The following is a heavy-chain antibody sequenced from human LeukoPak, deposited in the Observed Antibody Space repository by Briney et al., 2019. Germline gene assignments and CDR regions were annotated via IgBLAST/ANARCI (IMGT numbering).Heavy chain of an antibody. CDR2: IRYDGSNK. CDR3: ARSNWGYSSSWYPGAVDY. V-gene: IGHV3-30*02. CDR1: GFTFSSYG. Sequence: GGSLRLSCAASGFTFSSYGMHWVRQAPGKGLEWVAFIRYDGSNKYYADSVKGRFTISRDNSKNTLYLQMNSLRAEDTAVYYCARSNWGYSSSWYPGAVDYWGQGTLVTVSS. D-gene: IGHD6-13*01. J-gene: IGHJ4*02.